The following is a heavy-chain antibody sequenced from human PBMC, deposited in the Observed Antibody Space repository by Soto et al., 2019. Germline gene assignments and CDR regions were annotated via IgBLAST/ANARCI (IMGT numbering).Heavy chain of an antibody. V-gene: IGHV3-66*04. Sequence: EVQLVESGGGLVQPGGSLRLSCGASGFSVSSSYMGWIRQAPGKGLEWVSSIYTGVNTYYADSVRVRFTISTENSKDTLYLQMNSLTVDDTAMYYCARHVVSYWYFDLWGRGTLVTVSS. CDR3: ARHVVSYWYFDL. D-gene: IGHD2-8*02. CDR1: GFSVSSSY. CDR2: IYTGVNT. J-gene: IGHJ2*01.